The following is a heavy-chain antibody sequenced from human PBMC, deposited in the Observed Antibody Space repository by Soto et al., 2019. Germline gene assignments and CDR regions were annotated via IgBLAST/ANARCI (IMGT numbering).Heavy chain of an antibody. Sequence: QVQLVQSGAEVKKPGSSVKVSCKASGGTFSSYAISWVRQAPGQGLEWMGGIIPIFGTANYAQKFQGRVTITADESPSTAYMELSSLRSEDTAVYYCAREVCSGGSCYPLKYYYGMDVWGQGTTVTVSS. D-gene: IGHD2-15*01. V-gene: IGHV1-69*12. J-gene: IGHJ6*02. CDR1: GGTFSSYA. CDR2: IIPIFGTA. CDR3: AREVCSGGSCYPLKYYYGMDV.